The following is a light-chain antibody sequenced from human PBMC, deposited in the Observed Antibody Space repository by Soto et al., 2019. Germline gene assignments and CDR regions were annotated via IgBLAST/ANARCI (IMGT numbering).Light chain of an antibody. CDR3: QQYGRSGT. Sequence: EIVRTQSPATLSVSPGEGVTLSCRAGQSVRSNLAWYQQKPGQAPRLLIYGASTRATGIPDRFSGSGSGTDLTLTISRLEPEDFAVYYCQQYGRSGTFGQGTK. CDR2: GAS. CDR1: QSVRSN. J-gene: IGKJ1*01. V-gene: IGKV3-20*01.